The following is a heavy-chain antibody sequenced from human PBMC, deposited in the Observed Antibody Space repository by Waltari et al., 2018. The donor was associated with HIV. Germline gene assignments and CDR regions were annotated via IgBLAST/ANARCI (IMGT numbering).Heavy chain of an antibody. CDR2: IYTSRST. V-gene: IGHV4-61*02. Sequence: QVQLQESGPGLVNPSQTLALPCTVSGGSNSSGTSPRNWAGPPAGKGLEWIGRIYTSRSTNYNPSLKSRFTISVDTSKNQFSLKLSSVTAADTAVYYCARRGIQLWFYAFDIWGQGTMVTVSS. CDR1: GGSNSSGTSP. D-gene: IGHD5-18*01. J-gene: IGHJ3*02. CDR3: ARRGIQLWFYAFDI.